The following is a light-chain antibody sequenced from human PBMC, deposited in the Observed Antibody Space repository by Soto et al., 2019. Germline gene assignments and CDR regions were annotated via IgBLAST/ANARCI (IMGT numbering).Light chain of an antibody. J-gene: IGLJ2*01. CDR2: DVN. V-gene: IGLV2-14*03. CDR1: SSEIGAYNF. CDR3: TLWTTSTTMI. Sequence: QSALTQPASVSGSPGQSITISCTGTSSEIGAYNFVSWYQQHPGKAPKLMLYDVNIRPSGVSNRFSGSKSGNTASLTISVLQGEDEADYYCTLWTTSTTMIFGGGTKVIVL.